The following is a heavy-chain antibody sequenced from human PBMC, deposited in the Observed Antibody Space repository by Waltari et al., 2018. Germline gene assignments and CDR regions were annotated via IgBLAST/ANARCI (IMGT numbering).Heavy chain of an antibody. V-gene: IGHV3-7*01. CDR1: RFTFSNYW. CDR2: INQDGSEE. D-gene: IGHD5-12*01. CDR3: ARTGARWLQFAAFDI. J-gene: IGHJ3*02. Sequence: EVLLVESGGGLVQTGGSLRLSWAASRFTFSNYWMHWVRQAPGKGLEWVANINQDGSEEYYVDSVKGRFTISRDNAKNSLYLEMKTLRAEDTAIYYCARTGARWLQFAAFDIWGQGTMVTVSS.